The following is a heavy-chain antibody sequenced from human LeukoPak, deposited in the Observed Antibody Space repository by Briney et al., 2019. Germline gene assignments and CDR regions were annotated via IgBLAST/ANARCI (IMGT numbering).Heavy chain of an antibody. V-gene: IGHV3-74*01. CDR3: ARDAPGNTALDY. CDR2: INEYASST. CDR1: GFTFISYW. Sequence: PGGSLRLSCAASGFTFISYWMHWVRQAPGKGLVWVSRINEYASSTDFADSVKGRSTISRDNAKNTLYLQMNSLRAEDTAVYYCARDAPGNTALDYWGQGTLVTVSS. J-gene: IGHJ4*02. D-gene: IGHD5-18*01.